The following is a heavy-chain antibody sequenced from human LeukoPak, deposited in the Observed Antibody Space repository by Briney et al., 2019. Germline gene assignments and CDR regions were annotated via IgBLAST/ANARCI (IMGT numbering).Heavy chain of an antibody. CDR2: LSHSGSS. J-gene: IGHJ4*02. CDR1: GYSISSGYY. D-gene: IGHD3-16*01. CDR3: ARDHDYVWGSLVY. Sequence: SETLSLTCTVSGYSISSGYYWDWIRQPPGKGLEWIGTLSHSGSSYYNPSLKSRVTISVDTSKNQFSLKLSSVTAADTAVYYCARDHDYVWGSLVYWGQGTLVTVSS. V-gene: IGHV4-38-2*02.